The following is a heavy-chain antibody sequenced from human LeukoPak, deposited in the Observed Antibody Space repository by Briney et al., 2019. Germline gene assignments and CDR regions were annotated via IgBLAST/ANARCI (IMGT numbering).Heavy chain of an antibody. Sequence: PSQTLSLTCTVSGGSISSGGYYWSWIRQHPGKGLEWIGYIYYSGSTYYNPSLKSRVTISVDTSKNQFSLKLSSVTAADTAVYYCARYCSSTSCTYYYYYGMDVWGKGTTATVSS. V-gene: IGHV4-31*03. CDR1: GGSISSGGYY. CDR2: IYYSGST. D-gene: IGHD2-2*01. CDR3: ARYCSSTSCTYYYYYGMDV. J-gene: IGHJ6*04.